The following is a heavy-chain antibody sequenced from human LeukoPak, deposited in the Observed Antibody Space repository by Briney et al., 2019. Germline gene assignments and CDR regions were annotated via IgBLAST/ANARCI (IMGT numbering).Heavy chain of an antibody. D-gene: IGHD2-21*02. J-gene: IGHJ4*02. CDR1: GGSFSGYY. Sequence: PSETLSLTCAVYGGSFSGYYWSWTRQPPGKGLEWIGEINHSGSTNYNPSLKSRVTISVDTSKNQFSLKLSSVTAADTAVYYCARGRPLVTAKTYYFDYWGQGTLVTVSS. V-gene: IGHV4-34*01. CDR2: INHSGST. CDR3: ARGRPLVTAKTYYFDY.